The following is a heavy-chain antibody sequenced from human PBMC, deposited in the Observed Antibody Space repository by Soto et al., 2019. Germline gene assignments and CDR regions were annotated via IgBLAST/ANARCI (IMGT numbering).Heavy chain of an antibody. CDR2: IRGSGDNT. Sequence: EVQLLESGGGLVQPGGSLRLSCAASGFTFSSYSLSWVRQAPGKGLDWVSAIRGSGDNTYYADSVKGRFTISRDNTKNTLYLQMNSLRAEDTAVYYCAKPPTMVRGLIFDYWGQGALVTVSS. J-gene: IGHJ4*02. D-gene: IGHD3-10*01. V-gene: IGHV3-23*01. CDR3: AKPPTMVRGLIFDY. CDR1: GFTFSSYS.